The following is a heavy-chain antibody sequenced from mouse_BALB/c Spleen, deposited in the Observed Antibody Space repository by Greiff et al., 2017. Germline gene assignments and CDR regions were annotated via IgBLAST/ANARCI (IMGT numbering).Heavy chain of an antibody. V-gene: IGHV1-69*02. CDR2: IDPSDSET. Sequence: VQLQQPGAELVKPGASVKLSCKASGYTFTSYWMNWVKQRPGRGLEWIGRIDPSDSETHYNQKFKDKATLTVDKSSSTASIQLSSLTSEDSAVYYCAKDYCGSSPFAYGGQGTLVTVSA. CDR1: GYTFTSYW. D-gene: IGHD1-1*01. J-gene: IGHJ3*01. CDR3: AKDYCGSSPFAY.